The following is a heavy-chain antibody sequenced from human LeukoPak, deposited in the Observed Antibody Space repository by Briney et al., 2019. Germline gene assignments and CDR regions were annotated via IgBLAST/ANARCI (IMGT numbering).Heavy chain of an antibody. J-gene: IGHJ4*02. D-gene: IGHD2-15*01. CDR1: GFTFSSYE. CDR2: ISSSGSTI. V-gene: IGHV3-48*03. CDR3: ARGSDIVVVVAAISDYYFDY. Sequence: GSLLLSCAASGFTFSSYEMNWVRQAPGKGLEWVSYISSSGSTIYYADSVKGRFTISRDNAKNSLYLQMNSLRAEDTAVYYCARGSDIVVVVAAISDYYFDYWGQGTLVTVSS.